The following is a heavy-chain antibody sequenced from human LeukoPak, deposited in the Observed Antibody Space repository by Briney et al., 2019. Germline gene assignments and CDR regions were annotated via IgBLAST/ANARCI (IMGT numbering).Heavy chain of an antibody. CDR3: ARLVGYSYGRGRAYYFDY. CDR2: INHSGST. J-gene: IGHJ4*02. D-gene: IGHD5-18*01. V-gene: IGHV4-34*01. Sequence: SETLSLTCAVYGGSFSGYYWSWIRQPPGKGLEWIGEINHSGSTNYNPSLKSRVTISVDTSKNQFSLKLSSVTAADTAVYHCARLVGYSYGRGRAYYFDYWGQGTLVTVSS. CDR1: GGSFSGYY.